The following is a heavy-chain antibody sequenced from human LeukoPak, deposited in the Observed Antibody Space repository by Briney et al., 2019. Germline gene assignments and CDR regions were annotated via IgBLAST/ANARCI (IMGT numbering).Heavy chain of an antibody. CDR3: ARVADYSNSAHADY. CDR2: IWYDGSNK. D-gene: IGHD4-4*01. CDR1: GFTFSSYG. Sequence: GGSLRLSRAASGFTFSSYGMHWVRQAPGKGLEWVAVIWYDGSNKNYADSVKGRFTISRDNSKNTLYLQMNSLRAEDTAVYYCARVADYSNSAHADYWGQGTLVTVSS. J-gene: IGHJ4*02. V-gene: IGHV3-33*01.